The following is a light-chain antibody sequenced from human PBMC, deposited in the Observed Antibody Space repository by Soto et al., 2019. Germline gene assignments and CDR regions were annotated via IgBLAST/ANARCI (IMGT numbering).Light chain of an antibody. CDR2: LNSDGSH. CDR3: QTWGTGFRV. J-gene: IGLJ2*01. CDR1: SGHSSYT. V-gene: IGLV4-69*01. Sequence: QLVLTQSPSASASLGASVKLTCTLSSGHSSYTIAWHQQQPEKGPRYLMKLNSDGSHSKGDGIPDRFSGSSSGAERYLTISSLQSEDAADYYCQTWGTGFRVFGGGTKLTVL.